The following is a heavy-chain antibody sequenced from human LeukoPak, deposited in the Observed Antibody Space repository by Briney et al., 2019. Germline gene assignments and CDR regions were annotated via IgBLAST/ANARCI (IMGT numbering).Heavy chain of an antibody. CDR1: GFTFSSYW. J-gene: IGHJ5*02. D-gene: IGHD2-2*01. CDR2: IDIDGSST. V-gene: IGHV3-74*01. Sequence: GGSLRLSCAASGFTFSSYWMHWVRQAPGKGLVWVSRIDIDGSSTRYADSVKGRFTISRDNAKNTLYLQMNSLRAEDTAVYYCAREREVPAAESNWFDPWGQGTLVTVSS. CDR3: AREREVPAAESNWFDP.